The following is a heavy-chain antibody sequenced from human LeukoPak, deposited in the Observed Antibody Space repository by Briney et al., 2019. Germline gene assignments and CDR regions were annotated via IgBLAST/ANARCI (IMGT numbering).Heavy chain of an antibody. J-gene: IGHJ4*02. Sequence: SETLSLTCTVSGGSINNYYWSWIRQPPGKGLEWIGYIYYSGSTSYNPSLKSRVTISVDTSKNQFSLKLSSVTAADTAVYYCASVTTVTPRPLPLWGQGTLVTVSS. D-gene: IGHD4-11*01. CDR1: GGSINNYY. CDR3: ASVTTVTPRPLPL. CDR2: IYYSGST. V-gene: IGHV4-59*12.